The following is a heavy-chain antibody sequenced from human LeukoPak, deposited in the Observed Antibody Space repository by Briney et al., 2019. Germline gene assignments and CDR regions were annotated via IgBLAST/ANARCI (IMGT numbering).Heavy chain of an antibody. D-gene: IGHD2-2*01. CDR2: IIPIFGTA. CDR3: ARRRYCSSTSCYGLGDDY. CDR1: GGTFSSYA. J-gene: IGHJ4*02. Sequence: ASVKVSCKASGGTFSSYAISWVRQAPGQGLEWLGGIIPIFGTANYAQKFQGRVTITEDKSTSTAYMELSSLRSEDTAVYYCARRRYCSSTSCYGLGDDYWGQGTLVTVSS. V-gene: IGHV1-69*06.